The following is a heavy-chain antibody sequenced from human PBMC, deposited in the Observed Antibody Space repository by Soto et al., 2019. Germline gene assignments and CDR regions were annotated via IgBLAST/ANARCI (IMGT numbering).Heavy chain of an antibody. D-gene: IGHD2-2*01. CDR1: GGTFSSYT. CDR2: IIPILGIA. V-gene: IGHV1-69*02. Sequence: QVQLVQSGAEVKKPGSSVKVSCKASGGTFSSYTISWVRQAPGQGLEWMGRIIPILGIANYAQKFQGRVTXXAXKXPSTAYLELSSLRSEDTAVYYCASPPYHKAGRWFDPWGQGTLVTVSS. CDR3: ASPPYHKAGRWFDP. J-gene: IGHJ5*02.